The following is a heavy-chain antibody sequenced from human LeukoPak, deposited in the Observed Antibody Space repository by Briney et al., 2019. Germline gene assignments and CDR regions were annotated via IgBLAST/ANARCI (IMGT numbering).Heavy chain of an antibody. V-gene: IGHV3-23*01. J-gene: IGHJ4*02. CDR3: AKDRGGLRWGLSDY. CDR1: GFTFSSYV. CDR2: ITGSDGRT. D-gene: IGHD4-23*01. Sequence: GGSLRLSCAASGFTFSSYVVSWVRQAPGKGLEWVSAITGSDGRTYYAESVKGRFTISRDNSKNTLYLQMNSLRAEDTAVYYCAKDRGGLRWGLSDYWGQGTLVTVSS.